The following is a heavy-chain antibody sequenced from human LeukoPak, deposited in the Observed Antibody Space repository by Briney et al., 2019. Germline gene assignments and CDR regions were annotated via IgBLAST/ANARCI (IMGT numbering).Heavy chain of an antibody. D-gene: IGHD4-17*01. V-gene: IGHV3-23*01. CDR2: ISGRGGST. CDR1: GFTFSSYA. Sequence: GGSLRLSCAASGFTFSSYAMSWVRQAPGKGLEWVSAISGRGGSTYYADSVKGRFTISRDNSKNTLYLQMNSLRAEDTAVYYCARDDGGYGDPFDYWGQGTLVTVSS. CDR3: ARDDGGYGDPFDY. J-gene: IGHJ4*02.